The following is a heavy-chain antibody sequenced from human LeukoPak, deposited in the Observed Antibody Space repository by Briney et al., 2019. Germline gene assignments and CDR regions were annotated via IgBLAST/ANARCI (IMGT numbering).Heavy chain of an antibody. CDR2: IRDGGDDTA. Sequence: GGSLRLSCAASGFTFSNYAMTWVRQAPGKGLEWVTGIRDGGDDTAYYADSVKGRFTISRDNSNNTLYLQMSSLRVEDTAVYYCARVFSSAWFLDYWGQGTLVTVSS. CDR3: ARVFSSAWFLDY. J-gene: IGHJ4*02. CDR1: GFTFSNYA. V-gene: IGHV3-23*01. D-gene: IGHD6-19*01.